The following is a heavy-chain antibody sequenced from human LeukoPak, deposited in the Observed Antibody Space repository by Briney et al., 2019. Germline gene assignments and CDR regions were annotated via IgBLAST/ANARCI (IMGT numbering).Heavy chain of an antibody. CDR3: TRGRGGDSNDY. D-gene: IGHD2-21*02. CDR1: GFTFSSYG. Sequence: GGSLRLSCAAPGFTFSSYGMHWVRQAPGKGLEWVAVISYDGSNKYYADSVKGRFTISRDNSKNTLYLQMNSLRVDDTAVYYCTRGRGGDSNDYWGQGALVTVSS. V-gene: IGHV3-30*03. CDR2: ISYDGSNK. J-gene: IGHJ4*02.